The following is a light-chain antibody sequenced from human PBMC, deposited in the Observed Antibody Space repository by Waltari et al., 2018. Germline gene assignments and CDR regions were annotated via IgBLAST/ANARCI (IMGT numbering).Light chain of an antibody. J-gene: IGKJ4*01. Sequence: ETVLTQSPATLSLSPGERATLSCRASQSLSSDLAWSQQKPCQAPRLLIFDASNRATGIPARFSGSGSGTDFTLTISSLEPEDFAVYYCQQRSNWPPGLSFGGGTKVEIK. CDR2: DAS. V-gene: IGKV3-11*01. CDR1: QSLSSD. CDR3: QQRSNWPPGLS.